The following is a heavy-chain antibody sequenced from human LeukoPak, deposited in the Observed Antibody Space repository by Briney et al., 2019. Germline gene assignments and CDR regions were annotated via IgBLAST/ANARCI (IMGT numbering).Heavy chain of an antibody. Sequence: GGSLRLSCVASGFTFTNYWMSWVRQAPGKGLEWVASLGQDASEIHYVDSVEGRFTISRDNAQRSVFLQMNRLRVEDTAVYYCARGGYYRYDYWGQGTLVTVSS. CDR2: LGQDASEI. J-gene: IGHJ4*02. D-gene: IGHD2-21*01. CDR3: ARGGYYRYDY. CDR1: GFTFTNYW. V-gene: IGHV3-7*01.